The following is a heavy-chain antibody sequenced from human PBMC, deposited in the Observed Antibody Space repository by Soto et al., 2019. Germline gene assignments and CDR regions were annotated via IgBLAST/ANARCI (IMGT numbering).Heavy chain of an antibody. V-gene: IGHV4-59*01. J-gene: IGHJ4*02. D-gene: IGHD6-13*01. Sequence: ETLSLTCTVSGGSISSYYWSLIRQPPGKGLEWIWYIYYSGSTNYNPSLKSRVTISVDTSKNQFSLKLSSVTAADAAVYYCAGFIPAAGTEIDYWGQGTQVTVSS. CDR1: GGSISSYY. CDR2: IYYSGST. CDR3: AGFIPAAGTEIDY.